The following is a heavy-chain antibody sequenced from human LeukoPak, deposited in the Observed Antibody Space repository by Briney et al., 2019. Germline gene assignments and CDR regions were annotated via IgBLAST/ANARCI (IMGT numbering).Heavy chain of an antibody. CDR3: ARLDIVVVVAAHNWFDP. Sequence: SETLSLTCTVSGGSISSSSYYWGWIRQPPGKGLEWIGSIYYSGSTYYNPSLKSRVTISVDTSKNQFSLKLSSVTAADTAVYYCARLDIVVVVAAHNWFDPWGQGTLVTVSP. CDR1: GGSISSSSYY. D-gene: IGHD2-15*01. CDR2: IYYSGST. V-gene: IGHV4-39*01. J-gene: IGHJ5*02.